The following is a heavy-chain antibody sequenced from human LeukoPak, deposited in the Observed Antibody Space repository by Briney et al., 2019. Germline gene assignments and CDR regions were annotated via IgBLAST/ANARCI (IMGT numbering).Heavy chain of an antibody. D-gene: IGHD2-2*02. CDR3: ARGYCDTSGCYIFLDY. J-gene: IGHJ4*02. CDR2: ISGSYDYK. V-gene: IGHV3-21*01. Sequence: GGSLRLSCAASGFTFSSYGMHWVRQAPGKGLGWVSSISGSYDYKYYADSVKGRFTISRDNAKNSLYLQMNSLRAEDTALYFCARGYCDTSGCYIFLDYWGQGTLVTVSS. CDR1: GFTFSSYG.